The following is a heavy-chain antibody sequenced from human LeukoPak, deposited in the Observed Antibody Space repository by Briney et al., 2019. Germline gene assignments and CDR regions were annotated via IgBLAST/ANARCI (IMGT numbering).Heavy chain of an antibody. V-gene: IGHV4-59*01. CDR3: ARGRYSGYDSPWSAADYYYMDV. J-gene: IGHJ6*03. CDR1: GGSISSYY. D-gene: IGHD5-12*01. CDR2: IYYSGST. Sequence: PSETLSLTCTVSGGSISSYYWSWIRQPPGKGLEWIGYIYYSGSTNYNPSLKSRVTISVDTSKNQFSLKLSSVTAADTAVYYCARGRYSGYDSPWSAADYYYMDVWGKGTTVTASS.